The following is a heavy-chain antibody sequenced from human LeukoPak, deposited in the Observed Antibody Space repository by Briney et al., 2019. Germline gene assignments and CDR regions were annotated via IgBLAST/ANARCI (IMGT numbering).Heavy chain of an antibody. J-gene: IGHJ4*02. CDR1: GGSFSGYY. CDR3: ARASYSYDISGWVPFDY. V-gene: IGHV4-34*01. D-gene: IGHD3-22*01. Sequence: SETLSLTCAVYGGSFSGYYWSWIRRPPGKGLEWIGEINHSGSTNYNPSLKSRVTISGDTSENQFSLRLSSVTAADTAVYYCARASYSYDISGWVPFDYWGQGTLVTVSS. CDR2: INHSGST.